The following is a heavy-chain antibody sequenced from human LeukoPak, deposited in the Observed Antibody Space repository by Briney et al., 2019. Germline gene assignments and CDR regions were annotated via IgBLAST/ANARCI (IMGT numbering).Heavy chain of an antibody. CDR1: GFTFITYA. CDR2: LSGSGGST. CDR3: AKDGFYGSGD. Sequence: GGSLRLSCVASGFTFITYAMSWVRQAPGKGLEWVSGLSGSGGSTYYADSVKGRFTISRDNSKNTLYLQMNSLRAEDTAVYYCAKDGFYGSGDWGQGTLVTVSS. D-gene: IGHD3-10*01. J-gene: IGHJ4*02. V-gene: IGHV3-23*01.